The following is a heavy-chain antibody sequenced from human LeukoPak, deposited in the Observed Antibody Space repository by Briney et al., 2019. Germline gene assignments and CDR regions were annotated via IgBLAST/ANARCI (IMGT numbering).Heavy chain of an antibody. Sequence: GGALRLSRAASGFTFSSYSMNLVRQAPGKGLEWVSYISSSSTTIYYADSVKGRFTISRDNAKNSLYLQMNSLRAEDTAVYYCARDHHRRLYDSQARDTFDFWGQGTMVTVSS. V-gene: IGHV3-48*01. D-gene: IGHD3-22*01. CDR2: ISSSSTTI. J-gene: IGHJ3*01. CDR1: GFTFSSYS. CDR3: ARDHHRRLYDSQARDTFDF.